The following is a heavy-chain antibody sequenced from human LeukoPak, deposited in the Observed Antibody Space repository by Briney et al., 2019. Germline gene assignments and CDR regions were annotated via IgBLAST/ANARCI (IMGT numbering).Heavy chain of an antibody. CDR1: GXSVSSGSDY. J-gene: IGHJ4*02. V-gene: IGHV4-61*01. CDR2: ISYSGST. D-gene: IGHD3-22*01. Sequence: SETLSLTCTVSGXSVSSGSDYWSWIRQPPGKGLEWIGYISYSGSTNYNPFLKSRVTISVDTSKNQFSLKLSSVTAADTAVYYCAGGGNVVVITVWGQGTLVTVSS. CDR3: AGGGNVVVITV.